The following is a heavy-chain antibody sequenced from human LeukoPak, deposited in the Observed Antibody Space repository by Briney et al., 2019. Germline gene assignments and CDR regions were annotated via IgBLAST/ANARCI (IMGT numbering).Heavy chain of an antibody. V-gene: IGHV3-48*03. Sequence: GGSLRLSGEAPGFTPSSYEMNWVGRAPGKGRSGVSTISSSGTTIYYADSVKGRFTISRDNAKNSLYLQMNSLRAEDTAVYYCARDLSGYYGSGSYWFDPWGQGTLVTVSS. D-gene: IGHD3-10*01. CDR1: GFTPSSYE. J-gene: IGHJ5*02. CDR3: ARDLSGYYGSGSYWFDP. CDR2: ISSSGTTI.